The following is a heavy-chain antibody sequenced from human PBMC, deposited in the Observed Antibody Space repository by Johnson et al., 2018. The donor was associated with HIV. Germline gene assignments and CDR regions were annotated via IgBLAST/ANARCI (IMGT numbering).Heavy chain of an antibody. CDR3: AKDRGLLCSGGSCYRGIYDI. Sequence: VQLVESGGGLIQPGGSLRLSCAASGFTVSSNYMSWVRQAPGKGLEWVSVIYSGGSTYYADSVKGRFTISRDNSKNTLCLQMNNLKAEDTAVYYCAKDRGLLCSGGSCYRGIYDIWGQGTMVTVSS. J-gene: IGHJ3*02. V-gene: IGHV3-53*01. CDR1: GFTVSSNY. D-gene: IGHD2-15*01. CDR2: IYSGGST.